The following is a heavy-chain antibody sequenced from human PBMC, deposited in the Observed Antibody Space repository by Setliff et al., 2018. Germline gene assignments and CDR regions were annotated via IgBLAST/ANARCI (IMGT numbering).Heavy chain of an antibody. CDR1: GDSIGTYY. D-gene: IGHD2-2*01. Sequence: SETLSLTCNVSGDSIGTYYWSWIRQPPGKGLEFIGYVYYSGLTNYDPSLKSRVTMSVDSSKNQFSLKLSSVTAADTAVYYCASCRYQVPCDYWGQGILVTVSS. V-gene: IGHV4-59*01. J-gene: IGHJ4*02. CDR3: ASCRYQVPCDY. CDR2: VYYSGLT.